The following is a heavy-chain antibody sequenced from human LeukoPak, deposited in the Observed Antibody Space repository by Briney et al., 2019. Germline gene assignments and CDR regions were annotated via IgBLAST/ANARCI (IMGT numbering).Heavy chain of an antibody. Sequence: SGGSLRLSCAASGFTFSSYSMNWVRQASGKGLEWVGRIRSKANSYATAYAASVKGRFTISRDDSKNTAYLQMNSLKTEDTAVYYCTFTFGGVIVIEYWGQGTLVTVSS. CDR1: GFTFSSYS. V-gene: IGHV3-73*01. J-gene: IGHJ4*02. D-gene: IGHD3-16*02. CDR3: TFTFGGVIVIEY. CDR2: IRSKANSYAT.